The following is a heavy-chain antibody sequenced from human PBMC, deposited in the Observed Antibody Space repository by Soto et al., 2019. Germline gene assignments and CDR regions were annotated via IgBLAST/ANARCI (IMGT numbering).Heavy chain of an antibody. J-gene: IGHJ3*01. Sequence: QVQLVESGGGVVLPGRSLRLSCVASGFKFNDYAMNWVRRAPGKGLEWVAITSFDGTNTYYADSVKGRFTISRHNFNNTLYLQMNSLRVEDTGLYSCVRDRSFVDAFDLWGRGTMVTVSS. V-gene: IGHV3-30-3*01. CDR2: TSFDGTNT. CDR1: GFKFNDYA. CDR3: VRDRSFVDAFDL. D-gene: IGHD3-3*01.